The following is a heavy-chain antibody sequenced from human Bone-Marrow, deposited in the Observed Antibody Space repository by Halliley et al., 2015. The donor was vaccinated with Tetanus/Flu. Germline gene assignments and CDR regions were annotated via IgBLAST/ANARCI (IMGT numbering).Heavy chain of an antibody. CDR3: AKSSYSYGNDAFDI. J-gene: IGHJ3*02. CDR2: IRGGGAGA. D-gene: IGHD3-16*01. Sequence: SLRLSCVASGFTFSDYAMSWVRQAPGKGLEWISYIRGGGAGASYADSVMGRLTISRDNPKNTLYLQMNSLSAGDTAVYYCAKSSYSYGNDAFDIWGQGTMVTVSS. CDR1: GFTFSDYA. V-gene: IGHV3-23*01.